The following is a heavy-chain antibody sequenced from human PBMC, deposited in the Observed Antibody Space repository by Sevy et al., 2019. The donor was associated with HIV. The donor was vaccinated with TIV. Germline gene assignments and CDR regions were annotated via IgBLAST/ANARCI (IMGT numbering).Heavy chain of an antibody. CDR1: GSTFNRYS. CDR3: ASPPWNSYVSLYYFDS. V-gene: IGHV3-48*01. Sequence: GGSLRLSCVASGSTFNRYSMNWVRQTPGKGLEWISYITNNGDTIYYADSVKGRFTISRDNAKNSLYLQMNSLRVEDTAIYYCASPPWNSYVSLYYFDSWGQGTLVTVSS. J-gene: IGHJ4*02. CDR2: ITNNGDTI. D-gene: IGHD3-16*01.